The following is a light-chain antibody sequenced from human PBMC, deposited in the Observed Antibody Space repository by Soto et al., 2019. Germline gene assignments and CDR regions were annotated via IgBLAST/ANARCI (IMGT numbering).Light chain of an antibody. J-gene: IGLJ1*01. CDR2: GVN. CDR3: SSYAASNDLGV. V-gene: IGLV2-14*02. Sequence: QSALTQPASVSGSPGQSITISCAGTGSDVGAYNLVSWYQQHPGKAPKLMIYGVNKRPSGVSDRFSGSKSGNTASLTVSGLQPEDEADYYCSSYAASNDLGVFGTGTKVTVL. CDR1: GSDVGAYNL.